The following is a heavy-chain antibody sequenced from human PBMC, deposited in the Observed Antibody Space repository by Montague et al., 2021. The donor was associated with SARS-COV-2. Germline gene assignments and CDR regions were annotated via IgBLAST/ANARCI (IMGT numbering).Heavy chain of an antibody. D-gene: IGHD3-16*02. V-gene: IGHV3-48*03. CDR1: GFTFSNYD. CDR3: TRDYRSIVGDGFDL. Sequence: SLRLSCAASGFTFSNYDMNWVRQAPGKGPEWISYISTSAYTTSYAGSVEGRFTISRDNGKNSLYLQMNSLRVEDTAVYYCTRDYRSIVGDGFDLWGQGTKVTVSS. J-gene: IGHJ3*01. CDR2: ISTSAYTT.